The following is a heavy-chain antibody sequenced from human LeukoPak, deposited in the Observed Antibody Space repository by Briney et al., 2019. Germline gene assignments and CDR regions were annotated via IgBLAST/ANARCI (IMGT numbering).Heavy chain of an antibody. CDR3: ARGGGYSGYDDPFDY. CDR1: GGSISSYY. Sequence: PSETLSLTCTVSGGSISSYYWSWIRQPPGKGLEWIGYIYYSGSTNYNPSLKSRVTISVDTSKNQFSLKLSSVTAADTAVYYCARGGGYSGYDDPFDYWGQGTLVTVSS. D-gene: IGHD5-12*01. CDR2: IYYSGST. V-gene: IGHV4-59*01. J-gene: IGHJ4*02.